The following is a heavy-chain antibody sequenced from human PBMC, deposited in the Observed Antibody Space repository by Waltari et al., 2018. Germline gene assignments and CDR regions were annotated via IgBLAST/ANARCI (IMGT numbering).Heavy chain of an antibody. CDR2: ISGYSVDA. Sequence: QVQMVQSGAEVKKPGASVRVSCKASGYTFTSFGLNWVRQAPGQGLEWMGWISGYSVDAKFAQKVQGRLTMTTDASTSTAYMELRSLESDDTGVYYCARDGVTLFGVVIAEGNYFDYWGQGTLLTVSS. CDR3: ARDGVTLFGVVIAEGNYFDY. CDR1: GYTFTSFG. J-gene: IGHJ4*02. D-gene: IGHD3-3*01. V-gene: IGHV1-18*01.